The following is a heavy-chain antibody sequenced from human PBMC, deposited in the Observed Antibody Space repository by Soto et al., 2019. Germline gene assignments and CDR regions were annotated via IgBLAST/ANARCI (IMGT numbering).Heavy chain of an antibody. D-gene: IGHD3-10*01. CDR1: GGTFSSYA. CDR2: IIPIFGTA. Sequence: GASVKVSCKASGGTFSSYAISWVRQAPGQGLEWMGGIIPIFGTANYAQKFQGRVTITADESTSTAYMELSSLRSEDTAVYYCAVHRGRDGSGSYYIEYYFDYWGQGTLVTVSS. J-gene: IGHJ4*02. CDR3: AVHRGRDGSGSYYIEYYFDY. V-gene: IGHV1-69*13.